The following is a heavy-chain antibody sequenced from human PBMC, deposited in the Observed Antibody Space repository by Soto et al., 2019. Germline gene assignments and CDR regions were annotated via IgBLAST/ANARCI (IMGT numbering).Heavy chain of an antibody. CDR3: ARDGHVLMVHHYGMDV. Sequence: GGSLRLSCAASGFTFSSYSMNWVRQAPGKGLEWVSYISSSSSTIYYADSVKGRFTISRDNAKNSLYLQMNSLRDEDTAVYYCARDGHVLMVHHYGMDVWGQGTTVTVSS. V-gene: IGHV3-48*02. CDR1: GFTFSSYS. J-gene: IGHJ6*02. D-gene: IGHD2-8*01. CDR2: ISSSSSTI.